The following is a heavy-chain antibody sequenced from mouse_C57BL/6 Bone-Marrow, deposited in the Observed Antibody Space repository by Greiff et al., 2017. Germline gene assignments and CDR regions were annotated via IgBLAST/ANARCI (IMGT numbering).Heavy chain of an antibody. CDR1: GYTFTSYW. Sequence: QVQLQQPGAELVKPGASVKLSCKASGYTFTSYWMHWVKQRPGQGLEWIGMIHPNSGSTNYNEKFKSKATLTVDKSSSTAYMQLSRLTSEDSAVYYCARPTVVATDYWGQGTTLTVSS. D-gene: IGHD1-1*01. CDR3: ARPTVVATDY. V-gene: IGHV1-64*01. CDR2: IHPNSGST. J-gene: IGHJ2*01.